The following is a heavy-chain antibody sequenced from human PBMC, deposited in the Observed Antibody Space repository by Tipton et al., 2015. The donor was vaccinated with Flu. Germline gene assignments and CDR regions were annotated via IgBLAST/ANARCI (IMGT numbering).Heavy chain of an antibody. J-gene: IGHJ4*02. CDR2: IYYSGST. V-gene: IGHV4-31*03. Sequence: LRFSCTVSGGSISSGGYYWSWIRQHPGKGLEWIGYIYYSGSTYYNPSLKSRVTISIDTSKNQFSLKLSSVTAADTAVYYCARALQNYFDYWGQGTLVTVSS. CDR3: ARALQNYFDY. CDR1: GGSISSGGYY.